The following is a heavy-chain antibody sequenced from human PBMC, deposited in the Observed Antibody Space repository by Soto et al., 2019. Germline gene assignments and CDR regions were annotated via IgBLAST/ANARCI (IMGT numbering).Heavy chain of an antibody. V-gene: IGHV4-34*01. CDR2: INHSGNT. J-gene: IGHJ6*02. CDR3: ARGKYYYYYYAMDV. Sequence: SDTLSLSCAVYVGSFGCYYWSWMRQSPGKGLEWIGEINHSGNTNYNPSLKSRVTISVDTSKNQFSPKLSSVTAADTAMYYCARGKYYYYYYAMDVWGQGTTVTVSS. D-gene: IGHD2-2*01. CDR1: VGSFGCYY.